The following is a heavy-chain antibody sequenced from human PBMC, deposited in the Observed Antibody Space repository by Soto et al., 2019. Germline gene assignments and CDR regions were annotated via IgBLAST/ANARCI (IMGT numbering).Heavy chain of an antibody. V-gene: IGHV4-59*12. D-gene: IGHD6-19*01. CDR3: AREHSSGWHFRIDRPYYFDY. CDR1: GGSISSYY. Sequence: SETLSLTCTVSGGSISSYYWSWIRQPPGKGLEWIGYIYYSGSTNYNPSLKSRVTISVDTSKNQFSLKLSSVTAADTAVYYCAREHSSGWHFRIDRPYYFDYWGQGTLVTVSS. CDR2: IYYSGST. J-gene: IGHJ4*02.